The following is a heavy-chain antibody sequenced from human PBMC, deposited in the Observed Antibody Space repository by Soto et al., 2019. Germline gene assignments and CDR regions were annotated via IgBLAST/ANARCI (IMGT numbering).Heavy chain of an antibody. CDR1: GESISSSSYY. CDR2: IYYSGRT. D-gene: IGHD2-21*02. CDR3: ARQRTTVVTQAYFDH. J-gene: IGHJ4*02. Sequence: SETLSLTCIVSGESISSSSYYWGWIRQPPGKGLEWIGSIYYSGRTYYNPSFKSRVTISIDTSKNQFSLKLSYVTATDTAVYYCARQRTTVVTQAYFDHWGQGALVTVSS. V-gene: IGHV4-39*01.